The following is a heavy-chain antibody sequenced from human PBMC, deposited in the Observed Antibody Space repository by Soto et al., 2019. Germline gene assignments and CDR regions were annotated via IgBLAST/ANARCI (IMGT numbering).Heavy chain of an antibody. V-gene: IGHV1-18*04. CDR1: GYTFTGYG. Sequence: QVQLLQSGAEVKKPGASVKVSCKASGYTFTGYGISWVRQAPGQGLEWMGWIRADNGDTNYAEKLQGRVTMTTDTSTSTAYMELRSLRSDDTAVYYCASIVPGAIGDYWGQGTLVTVSS. CDR2: IRADNGDT. D-gene: IGHD6-19*01. J-gene: IGHJ4*02. CDR3: ASIVPGAIGDY.